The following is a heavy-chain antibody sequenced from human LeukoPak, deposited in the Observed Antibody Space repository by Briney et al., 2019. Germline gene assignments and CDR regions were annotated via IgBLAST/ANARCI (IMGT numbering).Heavy chain of an antibody. CDR3: ARVGYCSSTSCGFDP. CDR1: GGSISSYY. Sequence: KPSETLSLTCTVSGGSISSYYWSWIRQPPGKGLEWIGYIYYSGSTNYNPSLKSRVTISVDTSENQFSLKLSSVTAADTAVYYCARVGYCSSTSCGFDPWGQGTLVTVSS. CDR2: IYYSGST. V-gene: IGHV4-59*01. J-gene: IGHJ5*02. D-gene: IGHD2-2*01.